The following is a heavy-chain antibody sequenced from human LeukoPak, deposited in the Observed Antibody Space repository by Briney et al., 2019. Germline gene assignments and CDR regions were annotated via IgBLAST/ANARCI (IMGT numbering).Heavy chain of an antibody. Sequence: SETLSLTCTVSGASISSSSYYWGWIRQPPGKGLEWIGTIYYSGSTYYNPSLKSRVTISVDTSKNQFSLKLSSVTAADTAVYYCARVAITFGGVISTNYYYYMDVWGKGTTVTVSS. CDR1: GASISSSSYY. CDR2: IYYSGST. V-gene: IGHV4-39*07. J-gene: IGHJ6*03. D-gene: IGHD3-16*01. CDR3: ARVAITFGGVISTNYYYYMDV.